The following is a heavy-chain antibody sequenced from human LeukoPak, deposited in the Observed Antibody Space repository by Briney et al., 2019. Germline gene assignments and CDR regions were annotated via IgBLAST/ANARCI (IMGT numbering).Heavy chain of an antibody. D-gene: IGHD1-26*01. V-gene: IGHV4-39*01. Sequence: SETLSLICTVSGGSINSGSYYWGWIRQPPGKGLEWIGSIYYSGSTYYNPSLKSRVTISVDTSKNQFSLKLSSVTAADTAVYYCARQDHQSGGASGSYYVDYWGQGTLVTVSS. CDR2: IYYSGST. J-gene: IGHJ4*02. CDR1: GGSINSGSYY. CDR3: ARQDHQSGGASGSYYVDY.